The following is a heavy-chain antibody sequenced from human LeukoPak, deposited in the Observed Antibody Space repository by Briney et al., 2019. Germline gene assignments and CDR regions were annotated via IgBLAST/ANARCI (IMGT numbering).Heavy chain of an antibody. D-gene: IGHD3-22*01. CDR2: ISAYNGNT. V-gene: IGHV1-18*01. CDR1: GYTFTSYG. CDR3: ARSPLGRDSSPIYDAFDI. Sequence: ASVKVSCKASGYTFTSYGISWVRQAPGQGLEWMGWISAYNGNTNYAQKLQGRVTMTTDTSTSTAYMELRSLRSDDTAVYYCARSPLGRDSSPIYDAFDIWGQGTMVTVSS. J-gene: IGHJ3*02.